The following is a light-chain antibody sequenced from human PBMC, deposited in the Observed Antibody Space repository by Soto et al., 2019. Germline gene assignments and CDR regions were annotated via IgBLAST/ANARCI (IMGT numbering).Light chain of an antibody. CDR2: EVS. V-gene: IGLV2-8*01. Sequence: QSALTQPPSASGSPGQSVTISFTGNSNDVGHSSFISWYQQHPGNGPKLIIYEVSKRPAGVPDRFSGYKSGNTASLSVSGHQEEDEADYFCNAQADNGKHVFGTGTKLTVI. CDR3: NAQADNGKHV. J-gene: IGLJ1*01. CDR1: SNDVGHSSF.